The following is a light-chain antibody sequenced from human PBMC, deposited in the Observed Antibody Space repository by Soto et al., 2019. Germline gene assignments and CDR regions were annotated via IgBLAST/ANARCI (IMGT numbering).Light chain of an antibody. J-gene: IGKJ1*01. Sequence: EIVLTQSPATLSLSPGERATVSCRASQIVSSYLAWYQQKPGQAPRLLIYDASNRATGIPARFSGSGSGTDFTLTISSLEPEDFAVYYCQQRSNGPRWPFGQGTKVEIK. V-gene: IGKV3-11*01. CDR1: QIVSSY. CDR3: QQRSNGPRWP. CDR2: DAS.